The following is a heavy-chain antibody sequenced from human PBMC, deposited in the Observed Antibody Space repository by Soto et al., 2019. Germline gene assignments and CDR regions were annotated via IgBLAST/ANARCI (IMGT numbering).Heavy chain of an antibody. J-gene: IGHJ4*02. Sequence: SETLSLTCAVSGGSISSGGYSWSWIRQPPGKGLEWIGEINHSGSTNYNPSLKSRVTISVDTSKNQFSLKLSSVTAADTAVYYCARDNGYSYGYTLDHWGQGTLVTVSS. V-gene: IGHV4-61*08. CDR1: GGSISSGGYS. CDR3: ARDNGYSYGYTLDH. D-gene: IGHD5-18*01. CDR2: INHSGST.